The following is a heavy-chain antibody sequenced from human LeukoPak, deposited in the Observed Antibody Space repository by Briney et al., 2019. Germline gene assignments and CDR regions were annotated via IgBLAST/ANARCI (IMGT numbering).Heavy chain of an antibody. V-gene: IGHV4-59*08. Sequence: SETLSLTCTVSGGSISNYYWSWIRQLPGKGLEWIGYIYYSGITNYNPSLKSRVTISVDTSKNQFSLKLSSVTAADTAVYYCARHFGTRGWPKSYFDYWGQGTLVTVPS. J-gene: IGHJ4*02. CDR2: IYYSGIT. D-gene: IGHD1-7*01. CDR3: ARHFGTRGWPKSYFDY. CDR1: GGSISNYY.